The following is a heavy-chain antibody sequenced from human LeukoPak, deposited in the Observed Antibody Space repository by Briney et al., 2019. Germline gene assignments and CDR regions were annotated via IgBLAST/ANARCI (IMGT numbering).Heavy chain of an antibody. J-gene: IGHJ4*02. V-gene: IGHV3-30*04. CDR3: ARDHRVVVITVFDY. D-gene: IGHD3-22*01. Sequence: SGGSLRLSCAASGFTFSSYAMHWVRQAPGKGLEWVAVISYDGSNKYYADSVKGRFTISRDNSKNTLYLQMNSLRAEDTAVYYCARDHRVVVITVFDYWGQGTLVTVSS. CDR2: ISYDGSNK. CDR1: GFTFSSYA.